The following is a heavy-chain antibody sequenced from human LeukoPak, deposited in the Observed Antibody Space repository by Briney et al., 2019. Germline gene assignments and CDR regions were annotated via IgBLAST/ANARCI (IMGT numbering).Heavy chain of an antibody. V-gene: IGHV3-30*04. CDR2: ISYDGSNK. CDR1: GFTFSSYA. Sequence: GGSLRLSCAASGFTFSSYAMHWVRQAPGKGLEWVAVISYDGSNKYYADSVKGRFTISRDNSKNTLYLQMNSLRAEDTAVYYCAKVQAAGTQNWFDPWGQGTLVTVSS. J-gene: IGHJ5*02. CDR3: AKVQAAGTQNWFDP. D-gene: IGHD6-13*01.